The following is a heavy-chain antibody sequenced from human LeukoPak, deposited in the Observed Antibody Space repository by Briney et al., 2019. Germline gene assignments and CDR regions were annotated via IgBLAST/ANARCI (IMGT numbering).Heavy chain of an antibody. CDR2: ISYDGSNK. V-gene: IGHV3-30*18. CDR1: GFTFSSYG. Sequence: GGSLRLSCAASGFTFSSYGMHWVRQAPGKGLEWVAVISYDGSNKYYADSVKGRFTISRDNSKNTLYLQMNSLRAEDTAVYYCAKDGGYYDSSGYWDYWGQGTLVTVSS. D-gene: IGHD3-22*01. CDR3: AKDGGYYDSSGYWDY. J-gene: IGHJ4*02.